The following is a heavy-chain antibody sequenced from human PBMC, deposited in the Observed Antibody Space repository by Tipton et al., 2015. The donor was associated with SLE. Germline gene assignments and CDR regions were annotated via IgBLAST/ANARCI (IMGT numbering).Heavy chain of an antibody. Sequence: TLSLTCAVYGGSFSGYYWSWIRQPPGKGLEWIGEINHSGSTNYTPSLKSRVTISVDTSKNQFSLKLSSVTAADTAVYYCARHGWEQLVWFDPWGQGTLVTVSS. J-gene: IGHJ5*02. D-gene: IGHD6-6*01. CDR3: ARHGWEQLVWFDP. CDR2: INHSGST. CDR1: GGSFSGYY. V-gene: IGHV4-34*01.